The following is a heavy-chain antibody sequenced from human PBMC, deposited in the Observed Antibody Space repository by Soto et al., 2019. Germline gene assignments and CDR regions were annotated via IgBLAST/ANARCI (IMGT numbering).Heavy chain of an antibody. D-gene: IGHD3-22*01. CDR3: APKPASSGYYYVVLEYYFDY. V-gene: IGHV3-23*01. Sequence: EVQLLESGGGLVQPGGSLSLSCAASGFTFSSYAMSWVRQAPGKVLEWVSAISGSGGSTYYADSVKGRFTIARDNSKNTLYVQMSSLRAEDTAVYYCAPKPASSGYYYVVLEYYFDYWGQGTLVTVSS. CDR1: GFTFSSYA. CDR2: ISGSGGST. J-gene: IGHJ4*02.